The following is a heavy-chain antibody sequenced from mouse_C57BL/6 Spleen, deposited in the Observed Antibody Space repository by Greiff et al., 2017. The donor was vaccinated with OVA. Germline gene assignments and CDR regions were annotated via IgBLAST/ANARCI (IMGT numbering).Heavy chain of an antibody. V-gene: IGHV1-52*01. J-gene: IGHJ2*01. CDR2: IDPSDSET. Sequence: VQLQQPGAELVRPGSSVKLSCKASGYTFTSYWMHWVKQRPIQGLEWIGNIDPSDSETHYNQKFKDKATLTVDKSSSTAYMQLSSLTSEDSAVYYCARGVYYSNYFYYFDYWGQGTTLTVSS. D-gene: IGHD2-5*01. CDR3: ARGVYYSNYFYYFDY. CDR1: GYTFTSYW.